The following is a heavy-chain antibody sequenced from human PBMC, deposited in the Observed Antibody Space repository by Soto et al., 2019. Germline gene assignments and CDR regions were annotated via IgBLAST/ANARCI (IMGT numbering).Heavy chain of an antibody. CDR3: AKGEDSYGFTRFDY. V-gene: IGHV6-1*01. CDR1: GDTVSTNSAT. Sequence: SQTLSLTCAISGDTVSTNSATWNWIRQSPSRGLEWLGRTYHRSKWYNDYGRSLQSRMTINTDTSKNQFSLQLNSVTPEDTALYYCAKGEDSYGFTRFDYWGPGTLVTVSS. D-gene: IGHD5-18*01. J-gene: IGHJ4*02. CDR2: TYHRSKWYN.